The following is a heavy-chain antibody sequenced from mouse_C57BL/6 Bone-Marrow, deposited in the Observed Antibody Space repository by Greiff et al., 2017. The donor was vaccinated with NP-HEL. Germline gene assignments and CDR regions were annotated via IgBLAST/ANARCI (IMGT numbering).Heavy chain of an antibody. CDR3: TRERLSAWFAY. CDR1: GFTFSSYA. V-gene: IGHV5-9-1*02. D-gene: IGHD2-4*01. J-gene: IGHJ3*01. Sequence: EVQRVESGEGLVKPGGSLKLSCAASGFTFSSYAMSWVRQTPGKRLEWVAYISSGGDYIYYADTVKGRFTISRDNARNTLYLQMSSLKSEDTAMYYCTRERLSAWFAYWGQGTLVTVSA. CDR2: ISSGGDYI.